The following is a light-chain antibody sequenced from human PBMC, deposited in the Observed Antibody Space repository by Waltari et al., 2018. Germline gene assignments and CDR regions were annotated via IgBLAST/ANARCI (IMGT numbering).Light chain of an antibody. CDR1: QSISKY. Sequence: EIVLTQSPGTLSLSPGKRATLSCRASQSISKYLAWYQQKPGQAPRLLIYHASSRAAGIPDRFSGSGSGTDFSLTISRLEPEDFAVYYCQHYESLPVTFGQGTKVEIK. J-gene: IGKJ1*01. CDR3: QHYESLPVT. CDR2: HAS. V-gene: IGKV3-20*01.